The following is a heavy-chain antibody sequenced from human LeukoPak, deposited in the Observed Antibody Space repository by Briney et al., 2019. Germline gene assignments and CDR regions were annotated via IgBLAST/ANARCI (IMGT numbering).Heavy chain of an antibody. V-gene: IGHV1-8*01. CDR3: ARGPRNDP. D-gene: IGHD1-14*01. CDR1: GYPFTTYE. CDR2: VHPDTGYA. Sequence: ASVKASCKTSGYPFTTYEINWVRQAAGQALEWMGWVHPDTGYADYAQKFQGRVTMTSDTSITTAYMELSSLRSDDTAVYFCARGPRNDPWGQGTLVTVSS. J-gene: IGHJ5*02.